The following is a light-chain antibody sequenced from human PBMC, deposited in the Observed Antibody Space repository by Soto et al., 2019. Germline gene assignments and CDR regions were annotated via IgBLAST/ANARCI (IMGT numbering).Light chain of an antibody. J-gene: IGLJ2*01. CDR3: SSYSSSTTRVA. Sequence: QSALTQPASVSGSPGQSITISCTGTSSDAGAYKYVSWYQQRPGKAPQLMIYEVSNRPSGVSDRFSGSKSGNTASLTISGLQAEDEADYYCSSYSSSTTRVAFGGGTKLTVL. CDR1: SSDAGAYKY. V-gene: IGLV2-14*01. CDR2: EVS.